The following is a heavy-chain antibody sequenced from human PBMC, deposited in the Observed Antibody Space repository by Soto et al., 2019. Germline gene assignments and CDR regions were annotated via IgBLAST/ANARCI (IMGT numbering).Heavy chain of an antibody. V-gene: IGHV3-48*02. J-gene: IGHJ6*02. D-gene: IGHD2-15*01. CDR2: ISGSSSTI. CDR1: GFTFSSYS. Sequence: GGSLRLSCEVSGFTFSSYSMNWVRQAPGKGLEWVSYISGSSSTIYYADSVKGRFTISRDNAKNSLYLQMNSLRDEDTAVYYCARAVDTVPYYYEGLDVWGQGTTVTVSS. CDR3: ARAVDTVPYYYEGLDV.